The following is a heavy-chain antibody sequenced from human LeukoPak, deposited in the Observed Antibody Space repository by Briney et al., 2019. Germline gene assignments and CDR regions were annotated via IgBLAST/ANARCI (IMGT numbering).Heavy chain of an antibody. J-gene: IGHJ3*02. CDR3: ARYYLWFGELFRSFDI. Sequence: ASVKVSCKASGYTFTGYYMHWVRQAPGQGLEWMGWINPNSGGTNYAQKFQGGVTMTRDTSISTAYMELSRLRSDDTAVYYCARYYLWFGELFRSFDIWGQGTMVTVSS. CDR2: INPNSGGT. V-gene: IGHV1-2*02. CDR1: GYTFTGYY. D-gene: IGHD3-10*01.